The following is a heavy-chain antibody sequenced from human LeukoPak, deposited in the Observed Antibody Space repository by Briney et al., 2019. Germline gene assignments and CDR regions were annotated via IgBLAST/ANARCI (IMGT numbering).Heavy chain of an antibody. CDR1: GFTFNKYW. CDR2: INQDGSQK. V-gene: IGHV3-7*01. CDR3: ARGLATAAAY. Sequence: GGSLRLSCADSGFTFNKYWMSWVRQAPGKGLEWMANINQDGSQKYYLDSVKGRFTISRDNAKSSVYLQMNSLRAEDTALYYCARGLATAAAYWGQGTLVTVSS. J-gene: IGHJ4*02. D-gene: IGHD6-13*01.